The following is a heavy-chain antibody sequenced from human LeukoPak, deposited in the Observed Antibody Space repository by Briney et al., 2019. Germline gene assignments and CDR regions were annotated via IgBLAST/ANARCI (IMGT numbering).Heavy chain of an antibody. J-gene: IGHJ4*02. V-gene: IGHV3-53*01. CDR3: ARAVGSSWSYFDY. CDR1: GFTVSSNY. CDR2: IYSGGST. Sequence: GGSLRLSCAASGFTVSSNYMSWVRQAPGKGLEWVSVIYSGGSTYYADSVKGRFTISRDNSKSTLYIQMNSLRAEDTALYYCARAVGSSWSYFDYWGQGTLVTVSS. D-gene: IGHD6-13*01.